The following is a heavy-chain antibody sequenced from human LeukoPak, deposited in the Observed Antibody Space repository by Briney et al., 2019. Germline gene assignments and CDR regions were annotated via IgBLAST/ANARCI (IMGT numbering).Heavy chain of an antibody. J-gene: IGHJ3*02. D-gene: IGHD1-14*01. CDR3: ARDLSRGKPHAFDI. CDR2: ISSSSSYI. CDR1: GFTFSSYS. Sequence: GGSLRLSCAASGFTFSSYSMNWVRQAPGKGLEWVSSISSSSSYIYYADSVKGRFTISRDNAKKSLYQQMDGLRAEDTAVYYCARDLSRGKPHAFDIWGQGTMVTVSS. V-gene: IGHV3-21*01.